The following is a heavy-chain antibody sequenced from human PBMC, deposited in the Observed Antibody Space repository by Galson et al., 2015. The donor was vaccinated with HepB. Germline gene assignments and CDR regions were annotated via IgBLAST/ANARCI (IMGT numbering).Heavy chain of an antibody. J-gene: IGHJ6*02. D-gene: IGHD6-19*01. Sequence: SVKVSCKAYGYTFTSYYMHWVRQAPGQGLEWMGIINPSGGSTSYAQKFQGRVTMTRDTSTSTVYMELSSLRSEDTAVYYCAGDSQWLPNLGYYYCGMDVCGQWTTVIVSS. CDR3: AGDSQWLPNLGYYYCGMDV. CDR1: GYTFTSYY. V-gene: IGHV1-46*01. CDR2: INPSGGST.